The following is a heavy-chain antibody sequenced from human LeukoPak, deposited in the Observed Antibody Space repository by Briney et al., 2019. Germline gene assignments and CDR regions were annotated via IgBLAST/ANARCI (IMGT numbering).Heavy chain of an antibody. CDR2: INHSGST. CDR3: ARHYSSALDY. Sequence: PSETLSLTCAVYGGSFSGYYWSWIRQPPGKGLEWIGEINHSGSTNYNPSLKSRVTISVDTSKNQFSLKLSSVTAADTAVYYCARHYSSALDYWGQGTLVTVSS. V-gene: IGHV4-34*01. J-gene: IGHJ4*02. CDR1: GGSFSGYY. D-gene: IGHD2-21*01.